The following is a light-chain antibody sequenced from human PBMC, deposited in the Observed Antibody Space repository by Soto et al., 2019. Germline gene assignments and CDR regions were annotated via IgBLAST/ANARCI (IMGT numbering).Light chain of an antibody. J-gene: IGKJ3*01. CDR2: GIS. V-gene: IGKV3-20*01. Sequence: EILLTQSPGTLSLSPGERATLSCRASQSVSSSYLAWYQQKPGQAPRLLIYGISRRATGISDRFSGSGSGTDFTLTISRLEPEDYAVYFCQQYGSSPFTFGPGTRVDVK. CDR1: QSVSSSY. CDR3: QQYGSSPFT.